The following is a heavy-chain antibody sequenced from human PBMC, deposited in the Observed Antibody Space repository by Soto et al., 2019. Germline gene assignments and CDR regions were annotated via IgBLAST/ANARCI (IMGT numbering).Heavy chain of an antibody. CDR1: GYSFTSYW. CDR3: AAYSPYRGVDDFDI. D-gene: IGHD5-12*01. V-gene: IGHV5-51*01. J-gene: IGHJ3*02. CDR2: IYPADSYT. Sequence: PGESLKISCNASGYSFTSYWIGLVRQMPGKGLECMGIIYPADSYTRYSPSFPCQVTISSDKSISTAYLQCSSPTAPDTAMYYCAAYSPYRGVDDFDIWGQGTMVTVSS.